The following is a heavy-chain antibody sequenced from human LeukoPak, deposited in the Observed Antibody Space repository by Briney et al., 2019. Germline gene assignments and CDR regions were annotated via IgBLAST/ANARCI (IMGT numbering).Heavy chain of an antibody. CDR3: ARERIAAAGTGFDY. Sequence: GGSLRLSCAASGFTFSSYWMTWVRQAPGKGLEWVAKIKQDGSEKYYADSVKGRFTISRDNAKNSLYLQMNSLRAEDTALYYCARERIAAAGTGFDYWGQGTLVTVSS. V-gene: IGHV3-7*03. D-gene: IGHD6-13*01. J-gene: IGHJ4*02. CDR2: IKQDGSEK. CDR1: GFTFSSYW.